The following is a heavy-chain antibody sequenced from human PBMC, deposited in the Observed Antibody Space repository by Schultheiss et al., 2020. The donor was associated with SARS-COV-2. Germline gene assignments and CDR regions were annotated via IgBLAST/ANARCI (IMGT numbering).Heavy chain of an antibody. CDR1: GGSFSGYY. J-gene: IGHJ4*02. Sequence: SETLSLTCAVYGGSFSGYYWSWIRQPPGKGLEWIGEINHSGSTNYNPSLESRVTISIDTSKNQFSLKLSSVTAADTAVYYCARGDRYSSSMSSLDYWGQGTLVTVSS. CDR3: ARGDRYSSSMSSLDY. V-gene: IGHV4-34*01. D-gene: IGHD6-6*01. CDR2: INHSGST.